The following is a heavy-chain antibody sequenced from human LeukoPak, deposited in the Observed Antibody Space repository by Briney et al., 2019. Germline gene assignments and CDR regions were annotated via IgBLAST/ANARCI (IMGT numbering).Heavy chain of an antibody. CDR3: ARRYYDILTGYYPASRERYFGY. V-gene: IGHV1-18*04. CDR1: GYTFTSYG. Sequence: ASVKVSCKASGYTFTSYGISWVRQAPGQGLEWMGWISAYNGNTNYAQKLQGRVTMTTDTSTSTAYMELRSLRSDDTAVYCCARRYYDILTGYYPASRERYFGYWGQGTLVTVSS. CDR2: ISAYNGNT. J-gene: IGHJ4*02. D-gene: IGHD3-9*01.